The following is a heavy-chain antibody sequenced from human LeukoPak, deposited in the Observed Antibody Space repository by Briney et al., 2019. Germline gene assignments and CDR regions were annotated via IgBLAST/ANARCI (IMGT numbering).Heavy chain of an antibody. D-gene: IGHD6-19*01. CDR2: ISSSSTTI. Sequence: GGSLRLSCAASGFTFSGYSMNWVRQAPGKGLEWVSYISSSSTTIYYADSVKGRFTISRDNAKNSLYLQMNSLRAEDTAVYYCARDFTGYSSGPPYFDYWGQGTLVTVSS. V-gene: IGHV3-48*01. CDR3: ARDFTGYSSGPPYFDY. J-gene: IGHJ4*02. CDR1: GFTFSGYS.